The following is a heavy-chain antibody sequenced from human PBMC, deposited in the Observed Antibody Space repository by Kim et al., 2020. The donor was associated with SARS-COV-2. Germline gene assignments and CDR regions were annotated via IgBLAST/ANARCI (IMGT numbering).Heavy chain of an antibody. D-gene: IGHD3-3*01. CDR3: ARVVRITIFGVVNHFDY. J-gene: IGHJ4*02. CDR1: GGSISSGDYY. V-gene: IGHV4-30-4*01. CDR2: IYYSGST. Sequence: SETLSLTCTVSGGSISSGDYYWSWIRQPPGKGLEWIGYIYYSGSTYYNPSLKSRVTISVDTSKNQFSPKLSSVTAADTAVYYCARVVRITIFGVVNHFDYWGQGTLVTVSS.